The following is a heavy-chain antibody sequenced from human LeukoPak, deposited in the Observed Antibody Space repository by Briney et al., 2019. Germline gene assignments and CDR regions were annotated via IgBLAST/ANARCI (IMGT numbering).Heavy chain of an antibody. Sequence: GGSLRLSCAASGLDVSNHYMRWVRQAPGKGLEWVSLIYSGGSTYYTDSVKGRFTISRDGSKNMLYLQMNSLRVEDTAVYYCARDPAAVSTNTYGWGQGTLVTVSS. V-gene: IGHV3-66*01. D-gene: IGHD6-13*01. CDR1: GLDVSNHY. J-gene: IGHJ4*02. CDR2: IYSGGST. CDR3: ARDPAAVSTNTYG.